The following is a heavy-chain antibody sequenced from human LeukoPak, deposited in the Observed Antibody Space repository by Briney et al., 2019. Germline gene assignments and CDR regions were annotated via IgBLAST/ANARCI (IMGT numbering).Heavy chain of an antibody. CDR2: ISSNGGST. J-gene: IGHJ4*02. D-gene: IGHD6-19*01. CDR1: GFTFSSYA. CDR3: ARDQGEWLVEGRLWYYFDY. Sequence: GGSLRLSCAASGFTFSSYAMHWVRQAPGKGLEYVSAISSNGGSTYYANSVKGRFTISRDNSKNTLYLQMGSLRAEDMAVYYCARDQGEWLVEGRLWYYFDYWGQGTLVTVSS. V-gene: IGHV3-64*01.